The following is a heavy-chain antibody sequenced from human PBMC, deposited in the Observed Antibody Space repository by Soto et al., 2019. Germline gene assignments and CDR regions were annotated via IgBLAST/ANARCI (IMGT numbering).Heavy chain of an antibody. CDR1: GGSIRNYV. CDR2: MYISGNT. V-gene: IGHV4-4*07. Sequence: AXETLCLPCTVSGGSIRNYVWTWIRQPAGKGLEWIGRMYISGNTVYNASLKSRVTMSIDMSKNQFSLKLSSMTAAETAVYYCVRDVESPGISGSWGAFDIWGQGTVVTVSS. D-gene: IGHD1-20*01. J-gene: IGHJ3*02. CDR3: VRDVESPGISGSWGAFDI.